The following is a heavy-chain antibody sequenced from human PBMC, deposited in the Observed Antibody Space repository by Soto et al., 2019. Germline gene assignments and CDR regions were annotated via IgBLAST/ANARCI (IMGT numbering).Heavy chain of an antibody. D-gene: IGHD3-3*01. CDR1: GYSFTSYW. J-gene: IGHJ6*02. CDR2: IYPGDSDT. V-gene: IGHV5-51*01. Sequence: PGESLKISCKGSGYSFTSYWIGWVRQMPGKGLEWMGIIYPGDSDTRYSPSFQGQVTISADKSISTAYLQWSSLKASDTAVYYCARTTGFWSGYRYYYYGMDVWGQGTTVTVSS. CDR3: ARTTGFWSGYRYYYYGMDV.